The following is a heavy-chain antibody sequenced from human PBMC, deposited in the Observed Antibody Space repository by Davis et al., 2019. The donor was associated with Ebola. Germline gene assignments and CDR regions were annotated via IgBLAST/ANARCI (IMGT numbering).Heavy chain of an antibody. V-gene: IGHV3-74*01. J-gene: IGHJ6*02. CDR2: INSDGSST. CDR1: GFTFSSYG. D-gene: IGHD6-19*01. Sequence: GESLKISCAASGFTFSSYGMHWVRQAPGKGLVWVSRINSDGSSTSYADSVKGRFTISRDNAKNTLYLQMNSLRAEDTAVYYCAKGVAVAGYYYYYGMDVWGQGTTVTVSS. CDR3: AKGVAVAGYYYYYGMDV.